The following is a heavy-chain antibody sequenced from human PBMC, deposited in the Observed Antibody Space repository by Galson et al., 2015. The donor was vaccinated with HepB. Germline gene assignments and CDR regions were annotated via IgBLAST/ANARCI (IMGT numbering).Heavy chain of an antibody. CDR1: GFTFSNVW. J-gene: IGHJ4*02. CDR3: ATEGYYGSSTWIVFDY. V-gene: IGHV3-15*01. D-gene: IGHD3-22*01. CDR2: IKSKTNGGTA. Sequence: SLRLSCAGSGFTFSNVWMTWVRQAPGKGLEWVGRIKSKTNGGTADYAAPVKGRSTISRDDSKNALYLQVNSLKTEDSAVYYCATEGYYGSSTWIVFDYWGQGTLVTVSS.